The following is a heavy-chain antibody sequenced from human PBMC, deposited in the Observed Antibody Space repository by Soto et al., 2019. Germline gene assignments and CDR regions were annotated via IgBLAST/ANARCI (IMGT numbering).Heavy chain of an antibody. J-gene: IGHJ4*02. CDR1: GFSFSNYW. D-gene: IGHD6-19*01. V-gene: IGHV3-7*03. CDR3: AKAKSLRSVRGSSFDS. Sequence: HPGGSLRLSCAASGFSFSNYWMTWVRQAPGKGLEWVATVSEGGDETYYADSVRGRFTISRDNPKNTVSLQMNSLTTEDTARYYCAKAKSLRSVRGSSFDSWGQGALVTVSS. CDR2: VSEGGDET.